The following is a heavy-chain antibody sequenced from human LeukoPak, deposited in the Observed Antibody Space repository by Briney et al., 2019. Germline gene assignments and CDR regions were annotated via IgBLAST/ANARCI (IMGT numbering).Heavy chain of an antibody. D-gene: IGHD3-22*01. Sequence: PSETLSLTCTISGGSISSYYWSWIRQPPGKGLEWIGEINHSGSTNYNPSLKSRVTISVDTSKNQFSLKLSSVTAADAAVYYCARGGGDSSGYYHDYWGQGTLVTVSS. CDR3: ARGGGDSSGYYHDY. J-gene: IGHJ4*02. CDR1: GGSISSYY. CDR2: INHSGST. V-gene: IGHV4-34*01.